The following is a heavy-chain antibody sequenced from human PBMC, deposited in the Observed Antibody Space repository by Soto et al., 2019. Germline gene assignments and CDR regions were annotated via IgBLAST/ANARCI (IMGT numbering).Heavy chain of an antibody. D-gene: IGHD3-3*01. Sequence: SETLSLTCTVSGDPINNYYWSWIRQPPGRGLEWIGYIYYSGSTNYNPSLKSRVTISVDRSRNQFSLKLSSVTAADTAVYYCERGVDSYYYYGMDVWGQGTTVT. CDR2: IYYSGST. J-gene: IGHJ6*02. V-gene: IGHV4-59*01. CDR1: GDPINNYY. CDR3: ERGVDSYYYYGMDV.